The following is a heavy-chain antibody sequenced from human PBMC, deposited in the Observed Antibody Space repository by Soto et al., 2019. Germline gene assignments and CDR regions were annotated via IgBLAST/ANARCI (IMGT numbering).Heavy chain of an antibody. CDR2: ISAYNGNT. Sequence: GASVKVSCKASGYSFTNYGITWVRQAPGQGFEWMGWISAYNGNTKYAQKLQCRVTMTTDASTSTAYLELRSLTSDDTAVYYCARDRGVAPPVAGNTHYYYYMDVWGKGTTVTVSS. CDR3: ARDRGVAPPVAGNTHYYYYMDV. V-gene: IGHV1-18*01. CDR1: GYSFTNYG. D-gene: IGHD6-19*01. J-gene: IGHJ6*03.